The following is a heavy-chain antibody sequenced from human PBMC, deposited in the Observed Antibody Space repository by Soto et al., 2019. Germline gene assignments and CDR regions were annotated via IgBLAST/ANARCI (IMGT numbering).Heavy chain of an antibody. D-gene: IGHD3-3*01. J-gene: IGHJ4*02. CDR3: AKALSEWIPTYCFDS. Sequence: QVPLVESGGGVVQPGTSLRLSCAASGFSFSKYGIHWVRQAPGKGLEWVAIITYDGRNKYYLDSVKGRFTISRDNSRNTAFLQMDSLTAEYTATYYCAKALSEWIPTYCFDSWGQGARVTVTS. CDR2: ITYDGRNK. V-gene: IGHV3-30*18. CDR1: GFSFSKYG.